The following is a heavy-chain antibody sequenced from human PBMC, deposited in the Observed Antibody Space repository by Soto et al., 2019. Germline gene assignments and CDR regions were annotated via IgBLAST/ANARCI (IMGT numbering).Heavy chain of an antibody. V-gene: IGHV1-69*02. CDR3: ARADCSSTSCYVVSWFDP. CDR2: IIPILGIA. CDR1: GGTFSSYT. Sequence: ASVKVSCKASGGTFSSYTISWVRHAPGQELEWMGRIIPILGIANYAQKFQGRVTITADKSTSTAYMELSSLRSEDTAVYYCARADCSSTSCYVVSWFDPWGQGNLVTVSS. D-gene: IGHD2-2*01. J-gene: IGHJ5*02.